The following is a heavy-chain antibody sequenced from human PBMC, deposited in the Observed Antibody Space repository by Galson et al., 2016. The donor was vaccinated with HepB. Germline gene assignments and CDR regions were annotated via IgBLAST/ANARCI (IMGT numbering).Heavy chain of an antibody. V-gene: IGHV1-18*01. Sequence: SVKVSCKASGYTFTSYTFSWLRQAPGQGLEWMGWISPYKGDTNYAQKFQGRVTVTTDTSTSTAYMELRGLISDDTAMYYCARGPSVPLSGDYWGQGTLVTVSS. CDR3: ARGPSVPLSGDY. D-gene: IGHD2-2*01. CDR2: ISPYKGDT. J-gene: IGHJ4*02. CDR1: GYTFTSYT.